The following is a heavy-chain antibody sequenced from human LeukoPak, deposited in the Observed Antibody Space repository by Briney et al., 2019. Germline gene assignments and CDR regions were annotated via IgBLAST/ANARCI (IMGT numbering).Heavy chain of an antibody. CDR1: GFSFSNFW. CDR2: MNPDGSAT. CDR3: ARDRQIAY. J-gene: IGHJ4*02. V-gene: IGHV3-7*01. Sequence: PGGSLRLSCGASGFSFSNFWMSWIRQAPGKGLERVANMNPDGSATYYLDSVKGRFTISRDNAKNSLYLQMNSLRAEDTAVYYCARDRQIAYWGQGTLVTVSS.